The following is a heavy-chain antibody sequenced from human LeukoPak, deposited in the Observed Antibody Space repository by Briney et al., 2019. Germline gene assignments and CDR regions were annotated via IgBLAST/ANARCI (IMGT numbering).Heavy chain of an antibody. CDR1: GGSISTYY. Sequence: PSETLSLTCSVSGGSISTYYWTWIRQTPGQGLEWIGYSHYSGSTNYNPSPKSRVTISVDTSKNQFSLKLNSVTAADTAIYYCARAPRGESDAASGFYGMDVWGQGTTVAVSS. CDR3: ARAPRGESDAASGFYGMDV. V-gene: IGHV4-59*01. CDR2: SHYSGST. J-gene: IGHJ6*02. D-gene: IGHD3-22*01.